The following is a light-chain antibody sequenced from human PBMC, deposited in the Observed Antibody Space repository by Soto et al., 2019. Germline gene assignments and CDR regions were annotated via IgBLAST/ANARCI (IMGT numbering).Light chain of an antibody. CDR1: QNINTW. V-gene: IGKV1-5*03. CDR3: QQYSSDST. Sequence: IQMTQSPSTLSASVGDRVTITCRASQNINTWLAWYQQKPGKAPRLLLYRASSLENGVPSRFGGRGSGTQCICTISSLQPDDSATYYCQQYSSDSTFGQGTKVEIK. CDR2: RAS. J-gene: IGKJ1*01.